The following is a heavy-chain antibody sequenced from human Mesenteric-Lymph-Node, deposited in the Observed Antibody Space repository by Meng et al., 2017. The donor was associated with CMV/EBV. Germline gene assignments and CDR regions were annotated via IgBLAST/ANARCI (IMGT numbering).Heavy chain of an antibody. CDR3: ARADITMVRGIITTSRWFDP. D-gene: IGHD3-10*01. Sequence: FTDYYMHWVRQAPGQGLEWMGRINPNSGGTNYAQNFQGRVTMTRDTSISTAYMELSRLRSDDTAVYYCARADITMVRGIITTSRWFDPWGQGTLVTVSS. J-gene: IGHJ5*02. V-gene: IGHV1-2*06. CDR1: FTDYY. CDR2: INPNSGGT.